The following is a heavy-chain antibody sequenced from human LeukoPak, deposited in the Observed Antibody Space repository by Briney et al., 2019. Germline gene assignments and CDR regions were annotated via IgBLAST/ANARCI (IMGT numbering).Heavy chain of an antibody. J-gene: IGHJ6*03. D-gene: IGHD3-3*01. V-gene: IGHV1-69*13. CDR2: IIPIFGTA. CDR3: ARAFLLERLPSYYYYMDV. CDR1: GGTFSSYA. Sequence: SVKVSCKASGGTFSSYAISWVRQAPGQGLEWMGGIIPIFGTANYAQKFQGRVTITADESTSTAYMELSSLRSEDTAVYYCARAFLLERLPSYYYYMDVWGKGTTVTVSS.